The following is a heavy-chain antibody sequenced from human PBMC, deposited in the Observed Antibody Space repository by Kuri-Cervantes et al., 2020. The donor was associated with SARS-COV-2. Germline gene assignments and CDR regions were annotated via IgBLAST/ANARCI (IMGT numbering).Heavy chain of an antibody. Sequence: SQTLSLTCAVSGGSISSGNFYWSWIRQPPGKGLEWIGSIYYSGSTYYNPSLKSRVTISVDTSKNQFSLKLSSVTAADTAVYYCARGSVVVVPATYYFDYWGQGTLVTDSS. V-gene: IGHV4-39*01. CDR2: IYYSGST. D-gene: IGHD2-2*01. CDR3: ARGSVVVVPATYYFDY. J-gene: IGHJ4*02. CDR1: GGSISSGNFY.